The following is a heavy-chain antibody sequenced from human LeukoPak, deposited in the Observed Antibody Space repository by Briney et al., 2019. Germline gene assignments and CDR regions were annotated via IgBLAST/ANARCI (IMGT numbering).Heavy chain of an antibody. Sequence: GGSLRLSCAASRFTFTSYAMSWVRQAPGKGLEWVAVISYDGSNKYYADSVKGRFTISRDNSKNTLYLQMNSLRAEDTVVYYCAKLSGGSRDGYNTDYWGQGTLVTVSS. J-gene: IGHJ4*02. CDR2: ISYDGSNK. CDR3: AKLSGGSRDGYNTDY. V-gene: IGHV3-30*18. D-gene: IGHD5-24*01. CDR1: RFTFTSYA.